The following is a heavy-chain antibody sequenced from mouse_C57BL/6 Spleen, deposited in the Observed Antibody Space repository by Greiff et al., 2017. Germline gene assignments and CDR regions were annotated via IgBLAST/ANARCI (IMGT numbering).Heavy chain of an antibody. CDR1: GFNIKDYY. Sequence: VQLQQSGAELVKPGASVKLSCTASGFNIKDYYMHWVKQRTEQGLEWIGRIDPEDGETKYAPKFPGKATITADTSSNTAYLQLSRLTSEDTAFYCCARMGYYGSSYGYFDVWGTGTTGTVTS. V-gene: IGHV14-2*01. CDR2: IDPEDGET. J-gene: IGHJ1*03. CDR3: ARMGYYGSSYGYFDV. D-gene: IGHD1-1*01.